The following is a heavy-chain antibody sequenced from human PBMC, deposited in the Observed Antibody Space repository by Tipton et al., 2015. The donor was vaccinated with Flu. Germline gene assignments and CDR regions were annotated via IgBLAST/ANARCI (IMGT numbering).Heavy chain of an antibody. J-gene: IGHJ6*02. CDR2: IYTSGST. CDR1: GGSISSYY. V-gene: IGHV4-4*07. CDR3: VTIGGEATSDCLLTPSGCGIDV. Sequence: TLSLTCTVSGGSISSYYWSWIRQPPGKGLEWIGRIYTSGSTSYNPSLESRVTMSMNTYKNQFSLRLSSVTAADTAVYYCVTIGGEATSDCLLTPSGCGIDVWGQGTTVTVSS. D-gene: IGHD2-21*02.